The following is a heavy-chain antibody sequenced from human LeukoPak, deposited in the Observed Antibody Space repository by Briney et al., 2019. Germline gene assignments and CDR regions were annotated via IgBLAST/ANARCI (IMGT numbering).Heavy chain of an antibody. Sequence: GGSLRLSCVASGLTFSSYWIHWVRQVPGKGPVWVSRINSDGSITSYADSVKGRFTISRDNAKNTLYLQMNSLRAEDTAVYSCARVGVPQYAFDIWGQGTWVTVSS. J-gene: IGHJ3*02. CDR3: ARVGVPQYAFDI. CDR2: INSDGSIT. CDR1: GLTFSSYW. V-gene: IGHV3-74*01. D-gene: IGHD2-2*01.